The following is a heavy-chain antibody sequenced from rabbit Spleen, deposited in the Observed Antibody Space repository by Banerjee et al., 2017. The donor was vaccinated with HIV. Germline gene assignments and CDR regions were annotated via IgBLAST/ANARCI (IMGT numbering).Heavy chain of an antibody. D-gene: IGHD4-1*01. Sequence: QEQLVESGGGLVQPGGSLKLSCKASGFDLSAYGMSWVRQAPGKGLEWIGYIDPIFHITTYANWVNGRFSISRENTQNTVYLQLNSLTAADTATYFCVREVAARFSLWGQGTLVTVS. CDR3: VREVAARFSL. CDR2: IDPIFHIT. CDR1: GFDLSAYG. V-gene: IGHV1S47*01. J-gene: IGHJ4*01.